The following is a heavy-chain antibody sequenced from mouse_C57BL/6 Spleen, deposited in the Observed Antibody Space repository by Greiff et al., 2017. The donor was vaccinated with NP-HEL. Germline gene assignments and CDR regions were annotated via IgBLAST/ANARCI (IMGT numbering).Heavy chain of an antibody. J-gene: IGHJ2*01. CDR1: GFTFSDYG. V-gene: IGHV5-17*01. CDR2: ISSGSSTI. Sequence: EVHLVESGGGLVKPGGSLKLSCAASGFTFSDYGMHWVRQAPEKGLEWVAYISSGSSTIYYADTVKGRFTISRDNAKNTLFLQMTSLRSEDTAMYYCARSYYYGSSYYFDYWGQGTTRTVSS. D-gene: IGHD1-1*01. CDR3: ARSYYYGSSYYFDY.